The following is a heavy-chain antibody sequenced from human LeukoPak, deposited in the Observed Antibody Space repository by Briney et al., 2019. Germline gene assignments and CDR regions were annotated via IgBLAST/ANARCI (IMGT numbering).Heavy chain of an antibody. Sequence: SETLSLTCTVSGYSISSGYYWGWIRQPPGKGLEWIGSIYHSGSTYYNPSLKSRVTISVDTSKNQFSLKLSSVTAADTAVYYCARRGPPRTMLRGVKSGWFDPWGQGTLVTVSS. D-gene: IGHD3-10*01. CDR3: ARRGPPRTMLRGVKSGWFDP. CDR1: GYSISSGYY. CDR2: IYHSGST. J-gene: IGHJ5*02. V-gene: IGHV4-38-2*02.